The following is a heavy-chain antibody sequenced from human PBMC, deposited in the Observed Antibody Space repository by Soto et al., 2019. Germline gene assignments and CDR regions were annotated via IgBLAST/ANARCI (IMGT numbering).Heavy chain of an antibody. D-gene: IGHD2-15*01. V-gene: IGHV1-69*02. CDR1: GGTFSSYT. J-gene: IGHJ6*03. CDR2: IIPILGIA. CDR3: ARSIYCSGGSCYFPTEYYYYMAV. Sequence: ASVKVSCKASGGTFSSYTISWVRQAPGQGLEWMGRIIPILGIANYAQKFQGRVTITADKSTSTAYMELSSLRSEDTAVYYCARSIYCSGGSCYFPTEYYYYMAVWGKRTTVTVSS.